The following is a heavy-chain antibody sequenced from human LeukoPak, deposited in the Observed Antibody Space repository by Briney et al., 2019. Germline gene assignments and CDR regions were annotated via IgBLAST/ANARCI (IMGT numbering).Heavy chain of an antibody. D-gene: IGHD5-12*01. CDR2: IYHSGST. CDR1: GYSISSGYY. Sequence: SETLSLTCAVSGYSISSGYYWGWIRQPPGKGLEWIGSIYHSGSTHYNPSLKSRVTISVDTSKNQFSLKLSSVTAADTAVYYCARLGGLRAFDIWGQGTMVTVSS. J-gene: IGHJ3*02. CDR3: ARLGGLRAFDI. V-gene: IGHV4-38-2*01.